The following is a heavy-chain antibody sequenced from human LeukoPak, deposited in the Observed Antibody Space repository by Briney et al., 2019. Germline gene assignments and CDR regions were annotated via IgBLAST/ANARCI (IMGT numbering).Heavy chain of an antibody. V-gene: IGHV3-23*01. CDR1: GFTFRRYA. J-gene: IGHJ4*02. Sequence: GGSLPHSCPASGFTFRRYALRWLRPPPGKGLAWVSGIRGSGGCTYYPDSGKGRVTISRDKSKNTLYLQMNSPRAQDTAVYYWAILPGYCSGWYEVVYWGQGTLVTVSS. D-gene: IGHD6-13*01. CDR3: AILPGYCSGWYEVVY. CDR2: IRGSGGCT.